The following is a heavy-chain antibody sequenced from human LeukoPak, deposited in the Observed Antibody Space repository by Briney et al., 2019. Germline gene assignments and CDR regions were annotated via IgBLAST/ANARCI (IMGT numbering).Heavy chain of an antibody. CDR1: GLTFSSYA. V-gene: IGHV3-30-3*01. CDR3: AREGVTIFGVVPTPHFDY. CDR2: ISYDGSNK. J-gene: IGHJ4*02. D-gene: IGHD3-3*01. Sequence: PGGSLRLSCAASGLTFSSYAMHWVRQAPGKGLEWVAVISYDGSNKYYADSVKGRFTISRDNSKNTLYLQMNSLRAEDTAVYYCAREGVTIFGVVPTPHFDYWGQGTLVTVSS.